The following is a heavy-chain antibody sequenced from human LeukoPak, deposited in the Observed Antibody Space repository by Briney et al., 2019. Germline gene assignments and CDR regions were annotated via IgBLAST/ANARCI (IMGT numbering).Heavy chain of an antibody. CDR2: ISYDGSNK. Sequence: GGSLRLSCAASGFTFSSYAMPWVRQAPGKGLEWVAVISYDGSNKYYADSVKGRFTISRDNSKNTLYLQMNSLRAEDTAVYYCARGRYCTNGVCYPGYYYGMDVWGQGTTVTVSS. CDR1: GFTFSSYA. V-gene: IGHV3-30-3*01. CDR3: ARGRYCTNGVCYPGYYYGMDV. D-gene: IGHD2-8*01. J-gene: IGHJ6*02.